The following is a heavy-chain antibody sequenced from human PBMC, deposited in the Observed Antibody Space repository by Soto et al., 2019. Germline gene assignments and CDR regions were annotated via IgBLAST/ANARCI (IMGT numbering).Heavy chain of an antibody. CDR3: ASFWGVAGNGYFDY. V-gene: IGHV4-59*01. D-gene: IGHD3-16*01. CDR2: IYYSRRA. J-gene: IGHJ4*02. CDR1: GGSISNYY. Sequence: QVQLQESGPGLVKPSETLSLICTVSGGSISNYYWSWIRQPPGRGLEWIGYIYYSRRANYNPSLKGRAIISVDTSKNPVSLKLSSVTAADTAVYYCASFWGVAGNGYFDYWGQGTLVTVSS.